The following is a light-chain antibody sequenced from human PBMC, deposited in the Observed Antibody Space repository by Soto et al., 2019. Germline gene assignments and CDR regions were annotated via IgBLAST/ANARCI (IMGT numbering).Light chain of an antibody. CDR3: QQSYSALLT. J-gene: IGKJ4*01. Sequence: TQSPGTLALSPGERATLSCRASQSVSSSYLAWYQQKPGKAPKLLIYVTSSLQSGVPSRFSGSGSGTDFTLTISSLQPEDFATYYCQQSYSALLTFGGGTKVEIK. CDR2: VTS. V-gene: IGKV1-39*01. CDR1: QSVSSSY.